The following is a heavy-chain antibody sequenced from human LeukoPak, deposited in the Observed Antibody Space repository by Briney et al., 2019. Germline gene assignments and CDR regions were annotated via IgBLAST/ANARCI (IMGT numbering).Heavy chain of an antibody. Sequence: SETLSLTCTVSGGSISSGGYYWSWLRQHPGMGLEWIVYIYYSGSTYYNPSLKSRFTISVDTSKNHFSLKLSSVTAADTAVYYCARVFCSSTSCYPYFDYWGQGTLVTVSS. CDR2: IYYSGST. D-gene: IGHD2-2*01. V-gene: IGHV4-31*03. CDR3: ARVFCSSTSCYPYFDY. CDR1: GGSISSGGYY. J-gene: IGHJ4*02.